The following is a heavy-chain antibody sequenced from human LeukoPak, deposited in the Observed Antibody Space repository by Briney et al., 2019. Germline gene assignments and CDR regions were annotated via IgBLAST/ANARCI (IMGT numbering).Heavy chain of an antibody. Sequence: PGGSLRLSCAATGFNFATYWMSWVRQAPGKGLVWVSRIASDGSSTTYADSVKGRFSISRDNAKNTLYLQMNSLRVEDTAVYYCARGRPHGNDYWGQGTLVTVSS. CDR3: ARGRPHGNDY. CDR2: IASDGSST. D-gene: IGHD4-23*01. V-gene: IGHV3-74*01. CDR1: GFNFATYW. J-gene: IGHJ4*02.